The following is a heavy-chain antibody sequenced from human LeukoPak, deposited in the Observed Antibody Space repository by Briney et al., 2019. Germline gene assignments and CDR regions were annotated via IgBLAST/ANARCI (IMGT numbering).Heavy chain of an antibody. J-gene: IGHJ4*02. CDR3: ARVPPGVLGFDF. CDR1: GFTLGSYW. Sequence: TGGSPRLSCAASGFTLGSYWMHWVRQAPGKGLVWVSRISRDGSTTNYADSVKGRFTISRDNAKNTMYLQMNSLRAEDTAVYYCARVPPGVLGFDFWGQGALVTVSS. D-gene: IGHD4/OR15-4a*01. V-gene: IGHV3-74*01. CDR2: ISRDGSTT.